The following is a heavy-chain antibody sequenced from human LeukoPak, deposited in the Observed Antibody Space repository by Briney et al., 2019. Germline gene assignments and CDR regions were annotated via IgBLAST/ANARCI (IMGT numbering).Heavy chain of an antibody. CDR1: GFTFDDYA. V-gene: IGHV3-43*02. D-gene: IGHD5-18*01. CDR2: ISGDGGST. CDR3: AKDPASYGSTYYYYGMDV. J-gene: IGHJ6*02. Sequence: GGSLRLSCAASGFTFDDYAMHWVRHAPGKGLEWVSLISGDGGSTYYADSVKGRFTISRDNSKNSLYLQMNSLRTEDTALYYCAKDPASYGSTYYYYGMDVWGQGTTVTASS.